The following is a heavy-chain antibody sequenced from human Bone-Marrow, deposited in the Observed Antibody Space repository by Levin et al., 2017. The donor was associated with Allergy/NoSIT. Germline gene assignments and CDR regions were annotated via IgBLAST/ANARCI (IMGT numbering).Heavy chain of an antibody. J-gene: IGHJ5*02. V-gene: IGHV1-3*01. CDR2: INAGNGNT. CDR1: GYTFTSYA. CDR3: ARWGRITIFGVVAGFDP. D-gene: IGHD3-3*01. Sequence: AASVKVSCKASGYTFTSYAMHWVRQAPGQRLEWMGWINAGNGNTKYSQKFQGRVTITRDTSASTAYMELSSLRSEDTAVYYCARWGRITIFGVVAGFDPWGQGTLVTVSS.